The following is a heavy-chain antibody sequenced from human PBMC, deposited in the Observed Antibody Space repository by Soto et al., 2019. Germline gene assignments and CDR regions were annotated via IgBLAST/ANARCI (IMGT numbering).Heavy chain of an antibody. CDR1: GGSISSYY. Sequence: SETLSLTCTVSGGSISSYYWSWIRQPPGKGLERIGYIYYSGSTNYNPSLKSRVTISVDTSKNQFSLKLSSVTAADTAVYYCARGGGSYYFWFDPWGQGTLVTVSS. J-gene: IGHJ5*02. CDR2: IYYSGST. D-gene: IGHD1-26*01. V-gene: IGHV4-59*01. CDR3: ARGGGSYYFWFDP.